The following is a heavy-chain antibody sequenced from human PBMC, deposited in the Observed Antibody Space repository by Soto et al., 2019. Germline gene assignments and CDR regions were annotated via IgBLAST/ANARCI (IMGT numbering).Heavy chain of an antibody. CDR2: ISSSVGST. CDR3: AKQIVAAGAYYFDF. J-gene: IGHJ4*02. V-gene: IGHV3-23*01. D-gene: IGHD6-13*01. Sequence: EVQLLESGGGLVQPGGSLRLSCAASGFIFSNYAMNWVRQAPGKGLEWVAGISSSVGSTYYADSVKGRFTISRDNSNNTLYLQMNSLRAEDTAIEYCAKQIVAAGAYYFDFWGQGTLATVSS. CDR1: GFIFSNYA.